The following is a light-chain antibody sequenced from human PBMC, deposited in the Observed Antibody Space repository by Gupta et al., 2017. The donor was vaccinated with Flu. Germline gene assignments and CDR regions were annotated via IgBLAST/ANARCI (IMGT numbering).Light chain of an antibody. Sequence: EIVMTQSPATLSVSPGERATLSCRASQSVSSNLAWYQQKPGQAPRLLIYGASTSATGIPARFSGSGSGTEXTLTISXLQSEDFAVYYCQQYNNWLALTFGXGTKVEIK. J-gene: IGKJ4*01. V-gene: IGKV3-15*01. CDR2: GAS. CDR1: QSVSSN. CDR3: QQYNNWLALT.